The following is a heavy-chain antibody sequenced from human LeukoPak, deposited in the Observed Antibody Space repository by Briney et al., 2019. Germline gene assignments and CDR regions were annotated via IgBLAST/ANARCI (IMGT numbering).Heavy chain of an antibody. V-gene: IGHV5-51*01. CDR3: ARGGGNLFDY. CDR1: GYSFTSYW. D-gene: IGHD4-23*01. CDR2: IYPGDSDN. Sequence: GESLKIPCKGSGYSFTSYWIGWVRQMPGKGLEGMGTIYPGDSDNRYSPSFQGQVTISADKSISTAYLQGSNLKASDTAMYYWARGGGNLFDYWGQGTLVTVSS. J-gene: IGHJ4*02.